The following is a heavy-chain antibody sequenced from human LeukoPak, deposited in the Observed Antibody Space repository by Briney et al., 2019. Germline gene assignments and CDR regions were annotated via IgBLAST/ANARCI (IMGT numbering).Heavy chain of an antibody. CDR1: GFTVSSNY. CDR3: ARGPRGRELGFDY. J-gene: IGHJ4*02. D-gene: IGHD7-27*01. V-gene: IGHV3-53*01. CDR2: IYSGGST. Sequence: PGGSLRLSCAASGFTVSSNYMSWVRQAPGKGLEWVSVIYSGGSTYYADSVKGRFTISRDNSENTLYLQMNSLRAEDTAVYYCARGPRGRELGFDYWGQGTLVTVSS.